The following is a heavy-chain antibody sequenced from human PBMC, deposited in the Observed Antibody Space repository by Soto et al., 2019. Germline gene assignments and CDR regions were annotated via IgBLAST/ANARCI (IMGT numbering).Heavy chain of an antibody. Sequence: PGGSLRLSCAASGFTFSSYAMSWVRQAPGKGLEWVSAISGSGGSTYYADSVKGRFTISRDNSKNTLYLQMNSLRAEDTAVYYCAKDRSMTYYYDSSGYYFDYWGQGTLVIVSS. J-gene: IGHJ4*02. V-gene: IGHV3-23*01. CDR3: AKDRSMTYYYDSSGYYFDY. D-gene: IGHD3-22*01. CDR2: ISGSGGST. CDR1: GFTFSSYA.